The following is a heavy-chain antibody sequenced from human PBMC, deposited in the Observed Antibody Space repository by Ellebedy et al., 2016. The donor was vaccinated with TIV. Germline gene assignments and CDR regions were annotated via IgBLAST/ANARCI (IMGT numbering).Heavy chain of an antibody. D-gene: IGHD3-10*01. J-gene: IGHJ4*02. CDR3: ARHSHGYGSGSYSPKAIDY. CDR1: GGSISSYYW. CDR2: IFSNDEK. Sequence: ETLSLTCTVSGGSISSYYWSWIRQPPGKALEWLAHIFSNDEKSYSTSLKSRLTISKDTSKSQVVLTMTNMDPVDTATYYCARHSHGYGSGSYSPKAIDYWGQGTLVTVSS. V-gene: IGHV2-26*01.